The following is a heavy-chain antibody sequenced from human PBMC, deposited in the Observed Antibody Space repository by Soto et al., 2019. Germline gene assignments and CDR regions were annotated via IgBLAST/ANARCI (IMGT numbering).Heavy chain of an antibody. CDR2: ISGSGDAK. CDR3: AKDFDSDETSHGPNDY. J-gene: IGHJ4*02. D-gene: IGHD3-22*01. V-gene: IGHV3-23*01. Sequence: EVHLLESGGGLVQPGESLRLSCVASGFSFSSYGMSWVRQAPGKGLEWASIISGSGDAKYYADSVKGRFTISRDNSKNTMDLQMDSLRAGDTAVYYCAKDFDSDETSHGPNDYWGQGTLVTVSS. CDR1: GFSFSSYG.